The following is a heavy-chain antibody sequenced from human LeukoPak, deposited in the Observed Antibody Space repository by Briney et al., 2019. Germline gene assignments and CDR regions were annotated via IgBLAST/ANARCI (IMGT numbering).Heavy chain of an antibody. J-gene: IGHJ5*02. CDR3: ATATITHTRDP. Sequence: GASVKVSCRPSGHTFTDFYLNWVRQAPGQGLEWMGWINPYSDATITAQRFQGRVTLTWDTSIGTAYMELTRLTSDDTAMYYCATATITHTRDPWGQGTLVTVPS. V-gene: IGHV1-2*02. D-gene: IGHD1-1*01. CDR2: INPYSDAT. CDR1: GHTFTDFY.